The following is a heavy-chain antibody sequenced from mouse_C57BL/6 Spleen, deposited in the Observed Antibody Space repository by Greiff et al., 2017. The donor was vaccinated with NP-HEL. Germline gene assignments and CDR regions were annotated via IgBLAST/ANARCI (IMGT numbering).Heavy chain of an antibody. D-gene: IGHD3-2*02. J-gene: IGHJ3*01. CDR3: ARPAQATVFAY. CDR1: GYTFTSYW. V-gene: IGHV1-69*01. Sequence: VQLQQPGAELVMPGASVKLSCKASGYTFTSYWMHWVKQRPGQGLEWIGEIDPSDSYTNYNQKFKGKSTLTVDKSSSTAYMQLSSLTSEDSAVYYCARPAQATVFAYWGQGTLVTVSA. CDR2: IDPSDSYT.